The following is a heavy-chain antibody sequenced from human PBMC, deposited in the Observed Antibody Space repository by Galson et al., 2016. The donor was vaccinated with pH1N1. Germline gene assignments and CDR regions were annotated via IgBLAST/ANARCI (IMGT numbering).Heavy chain of an antibody. Sequence: SVKVSCKASTYSFSGYYIHWVRQAPGQGLEWMGWISPDSGGTVYAQKFQDWVTMTWDTSISTTYMEVTRLTSDDTAVYFCATSSPHITGTTGFSGLDVWGQGTTVTVSS. CDR3: ATSSPHITGTTGFSGLDV. CDR1: TYSFSGYY. J-gene: IGHJ6*02. CDR2: ISPDSGGT. V-gene: IGHV1-2*04. D-gene: IGHD1-7*01.